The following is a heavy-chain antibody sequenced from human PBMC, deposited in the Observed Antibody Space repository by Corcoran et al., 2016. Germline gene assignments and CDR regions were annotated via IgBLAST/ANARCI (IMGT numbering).Heavy chain of an antibody. CDR1: GYTFTSHY. J-gene: IGHJ5*02. Sequence: QVRLVQSGAEVKKPGASVKVSCKASGYTFTSHYLHWVRQAPGRGLEWMGMINPSGDFTTYAQRLQGRITMTRDTSTSTVYMELSSLRSEDTALYYGARDPADSSDFYNWFDPWGQGTLVTVSS. CDR3: ARDPADSSDFYNWFDP. V-gene: IGHV1-46*01. D-gene: IGHD3-22*01. CDR2: INPSGDFT.